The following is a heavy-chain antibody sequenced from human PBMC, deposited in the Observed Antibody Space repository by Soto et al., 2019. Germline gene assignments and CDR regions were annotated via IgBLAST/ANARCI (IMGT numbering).Heavy chain of an antibody. D-gene: IGHD1-26*01. CDR1: GFTFSSYA. V-gene: IGHV3-23*01. CDR2: ISGSGGST. CDR3: AKGSGEYYPDSRVFEY. Sequence: GGSLRLACAASGFTFSSYAMSWVRQAPGNGLEWVSAISGSGGSTYYADSVKGRFTISRDNSKNTLYLQMNNLRVEEAAIYYCAKGSGEYYPDSRVFEYWGQGARVTVSS. J-gene: IGHJ4*02.